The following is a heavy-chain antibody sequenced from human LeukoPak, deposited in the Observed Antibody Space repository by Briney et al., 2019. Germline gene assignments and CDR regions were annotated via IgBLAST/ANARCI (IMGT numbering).Heavy chain of an antibody. CDR3: ARGGRYPNDY. CDR1: GGSISSYY. J-gene: IGHJ4*02. CDR2: IYSSGST. V-gene: IGHV4-59*01. Sequence: SETLSLTCTVSGGSISSYYWSWIRQPPGKGLEWIGYIYSSGSTNYNPSLKSRVTISVDTSKNQVYLKLISVTAADTAVYYCARGGRYPNDYWGQGTLVTVSS. D-gene: IGHD3-16*02.